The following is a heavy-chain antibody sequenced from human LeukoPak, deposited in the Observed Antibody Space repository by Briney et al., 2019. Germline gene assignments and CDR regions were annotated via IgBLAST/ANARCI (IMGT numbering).Heavy chain of an antibody. CDR2: ISSGSSYI. Sequence: GGSLRLSCAASGFTFSSYSMNWVRQAPGKGLEWVSSISSGSSYIYYPDSLKGRFTISRDNAKNSLYLQMNSLRAEDTAVYYCARATSDVSYFDYWGQGTLSPSPQ. V-gene: IGHV3-21*01. J-gene: IGHJ4*02. CDR1: GFTFSSYS. D-gene: IGHD3-16*01. CDR3: ARATSDVSYFDY.